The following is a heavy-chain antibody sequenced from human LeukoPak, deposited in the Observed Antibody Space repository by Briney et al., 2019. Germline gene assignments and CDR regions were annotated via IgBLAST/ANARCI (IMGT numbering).Heavy chain of an antibody. D-gene: IGHD3-16*02. J-gene: IGHJ4*02. CDR1: GFTFSSYS. Sequence: GGSLRLSCAASGFTFSSYSMNWVRQAPGKGLEWVSAISGSGGSTYYADSVKGRFTISRDNSKNTLYLQMNSLRAEDTAVYYCARTVRLGELSTPGDFDYWGQGTLVTVSS. V-gene: IGHV3-23*01. CDR3: ARTVRLGELSTPGDFDY. CDR2: ISGSGGST.